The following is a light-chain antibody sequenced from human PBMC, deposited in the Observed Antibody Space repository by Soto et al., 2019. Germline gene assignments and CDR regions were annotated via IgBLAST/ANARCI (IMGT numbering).Light chain of an antibody. CDR2: EVG. J-gene: IGLJ1*01. CDR3: KSSAGSNTYG. V-gene: IGLV2-8*01. Sequence: QSALTQPPSASGSPGQSVTISCTGTKRDIGVYDGVSWYQHHPGKAPRLIIYEVGQRPSGVPDRSSGPKSGHTASLTVSGLQAADEADYFCKSSAGSNTYGFGSGTKVTVL. CDR1: KRDIGVYDG.